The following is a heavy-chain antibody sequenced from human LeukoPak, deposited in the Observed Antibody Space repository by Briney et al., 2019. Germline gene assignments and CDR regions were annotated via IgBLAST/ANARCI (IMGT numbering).Heavy chain of an antibody. V-gene: IGHV3-48*02. J-gene: IGHJ4*02. CDR3: ARVAILYYFDY. CDR2: ISSSSTI. CDR1: GFTFSSYN. Sequence: PGGSLRLSCAASGFTFSSYNMNWVRQAPGKGLEWVSYISSSSTIYYADSVKGRFTISRDNAKNSLYLQMNSLRDEDTAVYYCARVAILYYFDYWGQGTLVTVSS.